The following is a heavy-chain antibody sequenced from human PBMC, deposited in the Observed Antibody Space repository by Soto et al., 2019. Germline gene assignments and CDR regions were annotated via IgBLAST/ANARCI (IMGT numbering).Heavy chain of an antibody. CDR1: GYSFTSYW. V-gene: IGHV5-10-1*01. CDR3: ARLPTIPVYYYYGMDV. J-gene: IGHJ6*02. CDR2: IDPSDSYT. Sequence: PGESLKISCKGSGYSFTSYWISWVLQMPGKGLEWMGRIDPSDSYTNYSPSFQGHVTISADKSISTAYLQWSSLKASDTAMYYCARLPTIPVYYYYGMDVWGQGTTVTVSS.